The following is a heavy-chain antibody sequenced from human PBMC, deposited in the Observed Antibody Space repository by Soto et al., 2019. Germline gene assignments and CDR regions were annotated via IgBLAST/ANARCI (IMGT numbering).Heavy chain of an antibody. D-gene: IGHD1-20*01. Sequence: PSLTCAVSGGSISSGGYSWSWIRQPPGKGLEWIGYIYHSGSTYYNPSLKSRVTISVDRSKNQFSLKLSSVTAAETAVYYCARGAGITGAARRWFDSWGQGTLGTV. CDR3: ARGAGITGAARRWFDS. CDR2: IYHSGST. V-gene: IGHV4-30-2*01. J-gene: IGHJ5*01. CDR1: GGSISSGGYS.